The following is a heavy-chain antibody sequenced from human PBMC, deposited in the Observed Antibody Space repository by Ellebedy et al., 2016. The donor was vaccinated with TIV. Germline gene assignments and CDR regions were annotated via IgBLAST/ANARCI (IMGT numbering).Heavy chain of an antibody. Sequence: GESLKISCAASGFTFSDYYMSWIRQAPGKGLEWVSYISSSSSYTNYADSVKGRFTISRDDAKNTLYLQMNSLRAEDTAVYYCARDGDGYNFDYWGKGTLVTVSS. D-gene: IGHD5-24*01. CDR3: ARDGDGYNFDY. V-gene: IGHV3-11*06. CDR1: GFTFSDYY. J-gene: IGHJ4*02. CDR2: ISSSSSYT.